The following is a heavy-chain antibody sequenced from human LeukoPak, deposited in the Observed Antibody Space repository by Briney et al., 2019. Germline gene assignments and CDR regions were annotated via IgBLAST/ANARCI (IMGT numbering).Heavy chain of an antibody. V-gene: IGHV5-10-1*01. D-gene: IGHD3-10*01. CDR2: IDPSGSYT. Sequence: GESLKISCTASGYSFANYWISWVRQMPGKGLEWMGKIDPSGSYTNYSPSFQGHVTISADKSVSTAYLQWSSLKSSDTAMYYCARPGSVEHYGSGSNDYWGQGTLVTVSS. CDR3: ARPGSVEHYGSGSNDY. CDR1: GYSFANYW. J-gene: IGHJ4*02.